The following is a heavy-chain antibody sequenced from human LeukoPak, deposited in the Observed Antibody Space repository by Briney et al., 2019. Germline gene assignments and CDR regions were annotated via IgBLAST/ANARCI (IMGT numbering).Heavy chain of an antibody. CDR3: ARDSVMRDCSSTSCYNYYYGMDV. V-gene: IGHV1-18*01. J-gene: IGHJ6*02. CDR1: GYTFTSYG. D-gene: IGHD2-2*02. CDR2: ISAYNGNT. Sequence: ASVKVSCKASGYTFTSYGISWVRQAPGQGLEWMGWISAYNGNTNYAQKLQGRVTMTTDTSTSAAYMELRSLRSDDTAVYYCARDSVMRDCSSTSCYNYYYGMDVWGQGTTVTVSS.